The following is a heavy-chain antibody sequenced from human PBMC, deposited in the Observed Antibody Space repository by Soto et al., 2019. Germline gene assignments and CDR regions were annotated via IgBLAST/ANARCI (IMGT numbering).Heavy chain of an antibody. V-gene: IGHV4-39*01. Sequence: PSETLSLTCTVSGGSISSSSYYWGWIRQPPGKGLEWIGSIYYSGSTYYNPSLKSRVTISVDTYKNQFSLQLSSVTAADTAVYYCARGGDFWSGPGDYYYGMDVWGQGTTVTVSS. J-gene: IGHJ6*02. D-gene: IGHD3-3*01. CDR2: IYYSGST. CDR1: GGSISSSSYY. CDR3: ARGGDFWSGPGDYYYGMDV.